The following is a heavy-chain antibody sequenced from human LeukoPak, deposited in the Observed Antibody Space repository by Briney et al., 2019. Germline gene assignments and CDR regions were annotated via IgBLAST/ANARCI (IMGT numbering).Heavy chain of an antibody. D-gene: IGHD6-13*01. CDR1: RFTVSSNY. J-gene: IGHJ1*01. V-gene: IGHV3-66*01. CDR3: AREVRKAAAGPTRYFQH. CDR2: IYSGGRT. Sequence: QTGGSLRLSCAASRFTVSSNYMSCVRQAPGKGLEWGPVIYSGGRTYYADSVKGRFTISRDNSKNTLYLQMSSLRAEDTAVYYCAREVRKAAAGPTRYFQHWGQGTLVTVSS.